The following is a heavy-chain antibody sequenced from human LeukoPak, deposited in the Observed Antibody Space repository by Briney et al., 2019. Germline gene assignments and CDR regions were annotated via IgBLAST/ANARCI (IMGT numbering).Heavy chain of an antibody. V-gene: IGHV3-72*01. CDR3: VRGLNSFDL. J-gene: IGHJ4*02. Sequence: GGSLRVSCVVSGFSFTDHYLDWVRQARGRGLEWVGRSRIKADGYITQYAASVKDRFTISRDESKDSLLLQMNSLKTEDTAIYYCVRGLNSFDLWGQGTPVTVSS. CDR2: SRIKADGYIT. CDR1: GFSFTDHY.